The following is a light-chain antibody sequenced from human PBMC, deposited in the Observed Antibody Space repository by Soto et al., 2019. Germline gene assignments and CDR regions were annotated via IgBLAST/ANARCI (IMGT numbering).Light chain of an antibody. J-gene: IGKJ4*01. CDR1: QSVPKKY. CDR3: QQYADSPVT. Sequence: ENVLTQSPGTLSLSPGERATLSCRASQSVPKKYLGWFQKKLGQAPRLLIYGVSNRGTGVPVRFSGSGSETAFTLTISRLEPEDFAVYYCQQYADSPVTFGGGTKVEIK. CDR2: GVS. V-gene: IGKV3-20*01.